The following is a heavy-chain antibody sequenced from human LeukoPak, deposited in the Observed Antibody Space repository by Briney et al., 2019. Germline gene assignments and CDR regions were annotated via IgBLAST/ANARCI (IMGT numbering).Heavy chain of an antibody. D-gene: IGHD6-13*01. CDR3: ARETCIAAVSTGYYYYYMDV. J-gene: IGHJ6*03. CDR2: INSDGRST. Sequence: GGSLRLSSAASGFTFSIYWMHWVPQAPGKGRVWVSRINSDGRSTTYADFVRGRFTISRDNTKNTLYLQMNSLRVENTAVDYCARETCIAAVSTGYYYYYMDVWGKGTTVTVS. V-gene: IGHV3-74*01. CDR1: GFTFSIYW.